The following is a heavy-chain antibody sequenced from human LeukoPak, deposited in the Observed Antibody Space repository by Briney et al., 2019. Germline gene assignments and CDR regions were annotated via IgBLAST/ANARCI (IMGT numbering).Heavy chain of an antibody. CDR2: INHSGST. D-gene: IGHD6-13*01. J-gene: IGHJ6*02. V-gene: IGHV4-34*01. CDR3: ARGCWGSSWYDGHYYYGMDV. Sequence: PSETLSLTCAVYGGSFSGYYWSWIRQPPGKGLEWIGEINHSGSTNYNPSLKSRVTISVDTSKNQFSLKLSSATAADTAVYYCARGCWGSSWYDGHYYYGMDVWGQGTTVTVSS. CDR1: GGSFSGYY.